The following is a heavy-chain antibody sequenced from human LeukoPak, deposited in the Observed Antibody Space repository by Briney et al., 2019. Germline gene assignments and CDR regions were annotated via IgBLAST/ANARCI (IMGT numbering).Heavy chain of an antibody. CDR3: ARDRWGYSYYYYGMDV. J-gene: IGHJ6*02. CDR2: IKQDGSDI. D-gene: IGHD1-26*01. Sequence: GGSLRLSCAASGFTFNGFWMSWVRQAPGKGLEWVANIKQDGSDIYYLGSVRGRFTISRDNAKNSLYLQMNSLRAEDTAVYYCARDRWGYSYYYYGMDVWGQGTTVTVSS. V-gene: IGHV3-7*01. CDR1: GFTFNGFW.